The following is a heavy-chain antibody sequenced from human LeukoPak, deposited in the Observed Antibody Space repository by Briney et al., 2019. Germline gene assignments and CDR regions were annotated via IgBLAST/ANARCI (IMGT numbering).Heavy chain of an antibody. Sequence: ASVKVSCKASGYTSTAYYMHWVRQAPGQGLEWMGWINPNSGGTNYAQKFQGRVTMTRDTSISTAYMELRSLRSDDTAVYYCARDAIAAAVNFDYWGQGTLVTVSS. V-gene: IGHV1-2*02. CDR1: GYTSTAYY. J-gene: IGHJ4*02. CDR3: ARDAIAAAVNFDY. D-gene: IGHD6-13*01. CDR2: INPNSGGT.